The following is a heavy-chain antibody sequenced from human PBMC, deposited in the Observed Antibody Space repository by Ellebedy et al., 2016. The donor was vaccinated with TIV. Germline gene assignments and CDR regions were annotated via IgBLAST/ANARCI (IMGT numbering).Heavy chain of an antibody. CDR1: EFTFSSYA. CDR2: ITGSGGST. J-gene: IGHJ4*02. D-gene: IGHD4-11*01. CDR3: AHIEGDYSNYC. V-gene: IGHV3-23*01. Sequence: GESLKISCAASEFTFSSYAMSWVRQAPGKGLEWVSAITGSGGSTYYADSVKGRFTISRDNSKTTLYLQMNSLRAEDTAVYYCAHIEGDYSNYCWGQGTLVTVSS.